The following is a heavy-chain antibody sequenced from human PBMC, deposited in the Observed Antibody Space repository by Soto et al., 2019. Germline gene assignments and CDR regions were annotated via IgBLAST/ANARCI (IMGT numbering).Heavy chain of an antibody. CDR2: ISAYNGNT. V-gene: IGHV1-18*01. CDR3: ARDRSWVVAANVHSYFDY. J-gene: IGHJ4*02. Sequence: PVKVDCRAVGYTFTCYGISWLRLTPGQGLERMGWISAYNGNTNYAQKLQGRVTMTTDTSTSTAYMELRSLRSDDTAVYYCARDRSWVVAANVHSYFDYWGQGTLVTVSS. CDR1: GYTFTCYG. D-gene: IGHD2-15*01.